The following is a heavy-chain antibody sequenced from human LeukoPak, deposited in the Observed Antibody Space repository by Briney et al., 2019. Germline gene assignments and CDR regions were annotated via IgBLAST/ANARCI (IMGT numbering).Heavy chain of an antibody. CDR1: GFTFSSYA. V-gene: IGHV3-23*01. CDR3: ARAVGASFFDY. Sequence: GGSLRVSCAAPGFTFSSYAMSWVRRAPGKGLEWVSAISGSGGSTYYADSVKGRFTISRDNSKNTLYLQMNSLRAEDTAVYYCARAVGASFFDYWGQGTLVTVSS. J-gene: IGHJ4*02. D-gene: IGHD1-26*01. CDR2: ISGSGGST.